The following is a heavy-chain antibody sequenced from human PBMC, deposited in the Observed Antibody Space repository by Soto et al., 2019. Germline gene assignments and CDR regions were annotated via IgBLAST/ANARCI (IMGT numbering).Heavy chain of an antibody. CDR3: ARELNGYCSGGSCSDY. V-gene: IGHV1-18*04. Sequence: ASVKVSCKASGYTFTSYGISWVRQAPGQGLEWMGWISAYNGNTNYAQKLQGRVTMTTDTSTSTAYMELRSLRSDDTAVYYCARELNGYCSGGSCSDYWGQGTLVTVSS. CDR2: ISAYNGNT. D-gene: IGHD2-15*01. J-gene: IGHJ4*02. CDR1: GYTFTSYG.